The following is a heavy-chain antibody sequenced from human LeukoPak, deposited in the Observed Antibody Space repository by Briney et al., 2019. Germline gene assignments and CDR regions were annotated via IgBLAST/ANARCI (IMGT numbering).Heavy chain of an antibody. V-gene: IGHV1-46*04. CDR3: ARDGVAVAGTNFDY. J-gene: IGHJ4*02. CDR2: INPSVGST. CDR1: GYSFTSYY. Sequence: ASVKVSCKASGYSFTSYYMHWVRQAPGQGLEWMGIINPSVGSTSCAQKLQGRVTMTRDTSTSTVYMELSSLRSEDTAVYYCARDGVAVAGTNFDYWGQGTLVTVSS. D-gene: IGHD6-19*01.